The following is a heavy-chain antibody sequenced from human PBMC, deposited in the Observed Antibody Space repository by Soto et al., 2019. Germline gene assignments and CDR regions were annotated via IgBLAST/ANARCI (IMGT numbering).Heavy chain of an antibody. D-gene: IGHD3-9*01. CDR2: IYYSGST. CDR3: GRARDYDRRAAFDI. V-gene: IGHV4-59*01. Sequence: QVQLQASGPGLVKPSETLSLTCTVSGGSISSYYWSWIRQPPGKGLEWIGYIYYSGSTNYNPSLKSRVTKSVDTPKNQFSLNLSSVTAADTAVYYCGRARDYDRRAAFDIWGQGTMVTVSS. J-gene: IGHJ3*02. CDR1: GGSISSYY.